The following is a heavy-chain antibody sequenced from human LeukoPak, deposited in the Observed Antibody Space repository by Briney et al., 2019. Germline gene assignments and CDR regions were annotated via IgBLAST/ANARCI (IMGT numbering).Heavy chain of an antibody. D-gene: IGHD3-22*01. J-gene: IGHJ4*02. Sequence: SETLSLTCTVSGGSINSYYWSWIRQPPGKGLEWIGYIYYSGSTNYNPSLKSRVTISLDTSNNQFSLNLSSVTAADTAVYYCARDTSGYRRGSFDYWGQGTLVTVSS. CDR2: IYYSGST. CDR3: ARDTSGYRRGSFDY. V-gene: IGHV4-59*01. CDR1: GGSINSYY.